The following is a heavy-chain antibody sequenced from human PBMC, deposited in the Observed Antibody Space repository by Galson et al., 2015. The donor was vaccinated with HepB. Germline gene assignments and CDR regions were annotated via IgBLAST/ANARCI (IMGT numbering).Heavy chain of an antibody. CDR2: INPSGGST. J-gene: IGHJ4*02. Sequence: SVKVSCKASGYTFTSYYMHWVRQAPGQGLEWMGIINPSGGSTSYAQKFQGRVTMTRDTSTSTVYMELSSLRSEDTAVYYCARDRGAGPAEYGSGSPLFDYWGQGTLVTVSS. CDR3: ARDRGAGPAEYGSGSPLFDY. V-gene: IGHV1-46*01. D-gene: IGHD3-10*01. CDR1: GYTFTSYY.